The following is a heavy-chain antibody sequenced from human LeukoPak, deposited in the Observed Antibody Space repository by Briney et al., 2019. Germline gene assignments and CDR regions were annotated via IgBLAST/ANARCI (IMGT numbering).Heavy chain of an antibody. V-gene: IGHV3-11*01. Sequence: GGSLRLSCAASGFTFSDYYMSWIRQAPGRGLEWVSYISSSGSTIYYADSVKGRFTISRDNAKNSLYLQMNSLRAEDTAVYYCARERIAAAGPEDFDYWGQGTLVTVSS. CDR2: ISSSGSTI. D-gene: IGHD6-13*01. CDR1: GFTFSDYY. CDR3: ARERIAAAGPEDFDY. J-gene: IGHJ4*02.